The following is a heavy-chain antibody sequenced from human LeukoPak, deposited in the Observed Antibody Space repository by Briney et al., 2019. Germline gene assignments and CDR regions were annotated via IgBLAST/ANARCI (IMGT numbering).Heavy chain of an antibody. D-gene: IGHD3-22*01. CDR3: ARGPQRTYYYDSSGSLDFDY. Sequence: ASVKVSCKASGGTFSSYAISWVRQAPGQGLEWMGRINPNSGGTNYAQKFQGRVTMTRDTSISTAYMELSRLRSDDTAVYYCARGPQRTYYYDSSGSLDFDYWGQGTLVTVSS. CDR2: INPNSGGT. J-gene: IGHJ4*02. CDR1: GGTFSSYA. V-gene: IGHV1-2*06.